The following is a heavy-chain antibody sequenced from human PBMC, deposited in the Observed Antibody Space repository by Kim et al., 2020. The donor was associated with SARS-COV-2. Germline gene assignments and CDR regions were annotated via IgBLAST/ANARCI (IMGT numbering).Heavy chain of an antibody. CDR1: GGTFSNYA. CDR2: ILPMVDIP. V-gene: IGHV1-69*04. Sequence: SVKVSCKASGGTFSNYAVNWVRQAPGQGLEWMGRILPMVDIPNYARNFQGRLTTTADKSTSTAYMELTGLTSADTAEYYCARGGQVAIDGRVSLTPYDHWGQGALVTVSS. CDR3: ARGGQVAIDGRVSLTPYDH. J-gene: IGHJ5*02. D-gene: IGHD2-15*01.